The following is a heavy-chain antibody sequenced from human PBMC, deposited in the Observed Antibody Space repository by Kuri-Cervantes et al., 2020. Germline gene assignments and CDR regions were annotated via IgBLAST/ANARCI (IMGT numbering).Heavy chain of an antibody. CDR2: IWYDGSNK. D-gene: IGHD2-2*01. Sequence: GESLKISCAASGFTFSSYGMHWVRQAPGEGLEWVAVIWYDGSNKYYADSVKGRFTISRDNSKNTLYLQMNRLRSDDTAVYYCAREGVYCSSTSCYGDGYYYYYYMDVWGKGTTVTVSS. J-gene: IGHJ6*03. CDR1: GFTFSSYG. CDR3: AREGVYCSSTSCYGDGYYYYYYMDV. V-gene: IGHV3-33*01.